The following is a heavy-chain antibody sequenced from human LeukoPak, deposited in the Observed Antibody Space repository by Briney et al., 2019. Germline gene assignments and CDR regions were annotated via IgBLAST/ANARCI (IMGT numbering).Heavy chain of an antibody. V-gene: IGHV4-59*01. CDR3: ARDPGAYWYFDL. CDR1: GGSIRSYY. Sequence: SETLSLTCTVSGGSIRSYYWSWIRQPPGKGLEWIGYIYYSGSTNYNPSLKSRVTISVDTSKNQFSLKLSSVTAADTAVYYCARDPGAYWYFDLWGRGTLVTVSS. CDR2: IYYSGST. J-gene: IGHJ2*01.